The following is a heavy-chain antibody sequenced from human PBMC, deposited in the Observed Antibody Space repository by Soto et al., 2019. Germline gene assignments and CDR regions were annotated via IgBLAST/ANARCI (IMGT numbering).Heavy chain of an antibody. Sequence: SQTLSLTCAISGDSVSSNSAAWNWIRQSPSRGLEWLGRTYYKSKWYNDYAVSVNSRITVNPDTSKNQFSLRLNSVTPEDTAVNYCEREVDVGPNWLDPWGQGTLVTV. CDR1: GDSVSSNSAA. D-gene: IGHD2-15*01. CDR3: EREVDVGPNWLDP. CDR2: TYYKSKWYN. V-gene: IGHV6-1*01. J-gene: IGHJ5*02.